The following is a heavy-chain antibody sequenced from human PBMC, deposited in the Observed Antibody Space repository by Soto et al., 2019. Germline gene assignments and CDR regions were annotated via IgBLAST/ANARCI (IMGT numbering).Heavy chain of an antibody. J-gene: IGHJ4*02. CDR1: GFTFDDYA. D-gene: IGHD3-22*01. V-gene: IGHV3-9*01. CDR2: LTWNGEVL. Sequence: GGSLRLSCVASGFTFDDYAIHWVRQTPRKGLEWVSGLTWNGEVLGYADSVKGRFTISRDNAKNSLYLEMNSLRPEDAALYYCVKDSESSGYLTHLDYWGQGTLVTVSS. CDR3: VKDSESSGYLTHLDY.